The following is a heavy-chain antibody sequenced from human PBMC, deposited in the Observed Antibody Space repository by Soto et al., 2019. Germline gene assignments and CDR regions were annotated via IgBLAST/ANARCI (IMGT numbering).Heavy chain of an antibody. D-gene: IGHD4-17*01. V-gene: IGHV3-73*02. CDR1: GFTFSGSA. CDR3: TGHKDYGGSIRHYYYGMDV. CDR2: IRSKANSYAT. Sequence: EVQLVESGGGLVQPGGSLKLSCAASGFTFSGSAMHWVRQASGKGLEWVGRIRSKANSYATAYAASVKGRFTISRDDSKITAYLQMNSLKTEDTAVYYCTGHKDYGGSIRHYYYGMDVWGQGTTVTVSS. J-gene: IGHJ6*02.